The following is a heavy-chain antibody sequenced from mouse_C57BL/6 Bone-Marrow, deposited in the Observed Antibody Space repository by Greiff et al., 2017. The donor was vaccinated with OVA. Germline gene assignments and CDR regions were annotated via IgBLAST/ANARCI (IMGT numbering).Heavy chain of an antibody. J-gene: IGHJ1*03. D-gene: IGHD1-1*01. CDR1: GYTFTSYG. CDR3: ARGTTVVATDFDV. Sequence: QVQLQQSGAELARPGASVKLSCKASGYTFTSYGISWVKQRTGQGLEWIGEIYPRSGNTYYNETFKGKATLTADKSSSTAYMELRNLTSEDSAVYVCARGTTVVATDFDVWGTGTTVTVSS. CDR2: IYPRSGNT. V-gene: IGHV1-81*01.